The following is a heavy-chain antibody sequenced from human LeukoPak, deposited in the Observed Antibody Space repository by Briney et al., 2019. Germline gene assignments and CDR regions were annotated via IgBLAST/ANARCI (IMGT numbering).Heavy chain of an antibody. D-gene: IGHD3-3*01. CDR3: ARQTYYDFWSGWSDYYYYMDV. CDR2: IYHSGST. Sequence: SETLSLTXAVSGYSISSGYYWGWIRQPPGKGLEWIGSIYHSGSTYYNPSLKSRVTISVDTSKNQFSLKLSSVTAADTAVYYCARQTYYDFWSGWSDYYYYMDVWGKGTTVTVFS. J-gene: IGHJ6*03. CDR1: GYSISSGYY. V-gene: IGHV4-38-2*01.